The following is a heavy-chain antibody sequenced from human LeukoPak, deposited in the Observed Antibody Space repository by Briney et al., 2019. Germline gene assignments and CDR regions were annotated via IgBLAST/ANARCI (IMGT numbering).Heavy chain of an antibody. CDR3: AKGAAAGKVDWFDP. J-gene: IGHJ5*02. V-gene: IGHV3-23*01. D-gene: IGHD6-13*01. Sequence: PGGSLRLSCAASGFTFSNFAMMWVRQAPGTGLQWASTITGYGATFYADSVRGRFTIFRDTSMNTLFLQMNSLGAEDTAVYYCAKGAAAGKVDWFDPWGQGTLVTVSS. CDR2: ITGYGAT. CDR1: GFTFSNFA.